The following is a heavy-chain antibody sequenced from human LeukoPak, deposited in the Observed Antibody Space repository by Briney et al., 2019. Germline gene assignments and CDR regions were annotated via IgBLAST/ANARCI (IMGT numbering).Heavy chain of an antibody. CDR1: RFTFTNYW. J-gene: IGHJ4*02. V-gene: IGHV3-74*01. CDR3: VGTIASRGSEY. Sequence: GRSLRLSCAASRFTFTNYWMHWVRQAPGMGLVWVSRLPPDELGIIYADSVKGRFTVSRDNAKNTVYLQMNNLRVDDTAMYYCVGTIASRGSEYWGQGALVTVSS. D-gene: IGHD6-6*01. CDR2: LPPDELGI.